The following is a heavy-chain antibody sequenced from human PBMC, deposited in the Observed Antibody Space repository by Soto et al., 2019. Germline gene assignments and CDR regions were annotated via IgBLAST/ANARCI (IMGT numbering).Heavy chain of an antibody. CDR2: INPNSGGT. V-gene: IGHV1-2*02. D-gene: IGHD2-21*02. J-gene: IGHJ4*02. CDR1: GYTFTGYY. CDR3: ARDLGGDSSNLALYFDY. Sequence: ASVKVSCKASGYTFTGYYVHWVRQAPGQGLEWMGWINPNSGGTNYAQKFQGRVTMTRDTSISTAYMELSRLRSDDTAVYYCARDLGGDSSNLALYFDYWGQGTLVTVSS.